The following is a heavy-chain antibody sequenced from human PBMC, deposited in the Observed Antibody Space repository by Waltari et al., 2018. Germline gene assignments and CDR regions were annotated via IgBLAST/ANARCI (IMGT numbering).Heavy chain of an antibody. CDR1: GYTFTGYY. D-gene: IGHD4-17*01. Sequence: QVQLVQSGAEVKKPGASVKVSCKASGYTFTGYYMHWVRQAPGQGLEWMGWINPNSGGTNYAQKFQGRVTMTRDTSISIAYMELSRLRSDDTAVYYCARGYGGNSGFRAFDIWGQGTMVTVSS. CDR3: ARGYGGNSGFRAFDI. V-gene: IGHV1-2*02. CDR2: INPNSGGT. J-gene: IGHJ3*02.